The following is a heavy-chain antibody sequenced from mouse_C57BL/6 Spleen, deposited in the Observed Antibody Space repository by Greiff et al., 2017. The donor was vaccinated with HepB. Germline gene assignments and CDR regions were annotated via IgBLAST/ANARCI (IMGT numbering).Heavy chain of an antibody. CDR2: INPYNGGT. Sequence: EVKLMESGPVLVKPGASVKMSCKASGYTFTDYYMNWVKQSHGKSLEWIGVINPYNGGTSYNQKFKGKATLTVDKSSSTAYMELNSLTSEDSAVYYCARPWFAYWGQGTLVTVSA. CDR1: GYTFTDYY. V-gene: IGHV1-19*01. J-gene: IGHJ3*01. CDR3: ARPWFAY.